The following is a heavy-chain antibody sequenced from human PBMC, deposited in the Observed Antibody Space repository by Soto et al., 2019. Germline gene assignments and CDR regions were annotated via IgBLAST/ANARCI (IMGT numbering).Heavy chain of an antibody. CDR1: GFTFGNFW. J-gene: IGHJ6*02. CDR2: IGPDGTDI. Sequence: GGSLRLSCSDSGFTFGNFWIHWVRQAPGKGLEWVSHIGPDGTDIVYADSVKGRFIISRDNARNTVYLQMNSLRAEDTAVYYCAKDSYGEYQLLYLSYYYYGMDVWGQGTTVTVSS. D-gene: IGHD2-2*02. V-gene: IGHV3-74*03. CDR3: AKDSYGEYQLLYLSYYYYGMDV.